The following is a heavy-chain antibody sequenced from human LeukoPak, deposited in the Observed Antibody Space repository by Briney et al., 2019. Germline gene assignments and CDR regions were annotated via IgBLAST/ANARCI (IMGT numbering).Heavy chain of an antibody. CDR1: GFTFSDYY. Sequence: GGSLRLSCAGSGFTFSDYYMSWIRHGQGMGWEWISFISSSGSTIYYADSVKGRFTISRDNAKNSLYLQMNSLRAEDTALYYCAKDQDYYYYYGMDVWGQGTTVTVSS. CDR3: AKDQDYYYYYGMDV. CDR2: ISSSGSTI. V-gene: IGHV3-11*01. J-gene: IGHJ6*02.